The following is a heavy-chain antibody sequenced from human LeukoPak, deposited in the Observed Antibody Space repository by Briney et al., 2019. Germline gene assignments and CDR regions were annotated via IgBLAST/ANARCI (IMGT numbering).Heavy chain of an antibody. CDR3: ARDRVTMVRGLEGLDYYYYMDV. J-gene: IGHJ6*03. Sequence: ASVKVSCKASGATFSSYAISWVRQAPGQGLEWMGGIIPIFGTANYAQKFQGRVTITADESTSTAYMELSSLRSEDTAVYDYARDRVTMVRGLEGLDYYYYMDVWGKGTTVTVSS. CDR2: IIPIFGTA. CDR1: GATFSSYA. D-gene: IGHD3-10*01. V-gene: IGHV1-69*01.